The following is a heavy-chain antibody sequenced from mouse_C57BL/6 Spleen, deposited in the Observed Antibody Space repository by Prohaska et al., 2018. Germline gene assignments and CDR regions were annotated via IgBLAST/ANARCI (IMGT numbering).Heavy chain of an antibody. V-gene: IGHV6-3*01. J-gene: IGHJ2*01. D-gene: IGHD1-1*01. CDR1: GFTFSNYW. CDR2: IRLKSDNYAT. Sequence: EVKLEESGGGLVQPGGSMKLSCVASGFTFSNYWMNWVRQSPEKGLEWVAQIRLKSDNYATHYAESVKGRFTISRDDSKSSVYLQMNNLRAEGTGIYYRTGPVSSLGDWGQGTTLTVSS. CDR3: TGPVSSLGD.